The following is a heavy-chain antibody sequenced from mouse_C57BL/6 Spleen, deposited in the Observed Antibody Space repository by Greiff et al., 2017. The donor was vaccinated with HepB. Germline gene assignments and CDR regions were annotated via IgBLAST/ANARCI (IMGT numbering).Heavy chain of an antibody. CDR2: IDPETGGT. CDR3: TRRGGTRLGYWYFDV. CDR1: GYTFTDYE. D-gene: IGHD4-1*01. Sequence: QVQLQQSGAELVRPGASVTLSCKASGYTFTDYEMHWVKQTPVHGLEWIGAIDPETGGTAYNQKFKGKAILTADKSSSTAYMELRSLTSEDSAVYYCTRRGGTRLGYWYFDVWGTGTTVTVSS. V-gene: IGHV1-15*01. J-gene: IGHJ1*03.